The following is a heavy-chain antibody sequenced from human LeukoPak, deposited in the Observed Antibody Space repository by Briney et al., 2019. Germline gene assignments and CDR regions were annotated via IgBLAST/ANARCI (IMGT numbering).Heavy chain of an antibody. J-gene: IGHJ4*02. CDR2: IYYSGST. CDR3: ARGYSGSYPGEATNDY. V-gene: IGHV4-31*03. D-gene: IGHD1-26*01. CDR1: GGSISSGGYY. Sequence: SETLSLTCTVSGGSISSGGYYWSWIRQHPGKGLEWIGYIYYSGSTYYNPSLKSRVTISVDTSKNQFSLKLSSVTAADTAVYYCARGYSGSYPGEATNDYWGQGTLVTVSS.